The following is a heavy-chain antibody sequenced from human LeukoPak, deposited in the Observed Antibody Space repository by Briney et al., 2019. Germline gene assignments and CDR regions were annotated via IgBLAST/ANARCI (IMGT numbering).Heavy chain of an antibody. CDR3: AREWNGYDYVGGDY. Sequence: GGSLRLSCAASGFTFNSYWMSWVRQAPGKGLEWVANIKQDGSEKYYADSVKGRFTISRDNAKNSLYLQMNSLRAEDTAVYNCAREWNGYDYVGGDYWGQGTLVTVSS. CDR2: IKQDGSEK. CDR1: GFTFNSYW. V-gene: IGHV3-7*01. D-gene: IGHD5-12*01. J-gene: IGHJ4*02.